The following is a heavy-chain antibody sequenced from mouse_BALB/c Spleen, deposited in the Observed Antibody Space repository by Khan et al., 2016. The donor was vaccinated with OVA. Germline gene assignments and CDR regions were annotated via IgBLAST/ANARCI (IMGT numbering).Heavy chain of an antibody. V-gene: IGHV3-2*02. J-gene: IGHJ3*01. CDR2: ITYSGST. CDR3: AMGRTY. CDR1: GYSIPSDYA. D-gene: IGHD4-1*01. Sequence: EVKLEESGPGLVKPSQSLSLTCTVTGYSIPSDYAWNWIRQFPGNKLEWMGYITYSGSTSYRPFLKSRISFTREPSKNQFFLQLNSVTTEDTATYYCAMGRTYWGQGTLVTVSA.